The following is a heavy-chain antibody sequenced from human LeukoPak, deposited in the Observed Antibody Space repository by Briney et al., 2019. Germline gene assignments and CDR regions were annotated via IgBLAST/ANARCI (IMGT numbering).Heavy chain of an antibody. V-gene: IGHV4-39*07. CDR2: IYYSEST. J-gene: IGHJ4*02. Sequence: SETLSLTCTVSGGSISSSSYYWGWIRQPPGKGLEWIGSIYYSESTYYNPSLKSRVTISVDTSKNQFSLKLSSVTAADTAVYYCARGWDYYDSSGYPDYWGQGTLVTVSS. D-gene: IGHD3-22*01. CDR3: ARGWDYYDSSGYPDY. CDR1: GGSISSSSYY.